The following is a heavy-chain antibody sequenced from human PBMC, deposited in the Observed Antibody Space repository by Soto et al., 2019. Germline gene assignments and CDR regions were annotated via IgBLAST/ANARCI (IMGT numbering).Heavy chain of an antibody. J-gene: IGHJ3*02. D-gene: IGHD6-19*01. Sequence: QVQLVQSGAEVKKPGSSVNVSCKASGGTFSSYAISWVRQAPGQGLEWMGGIIPIFGTANYAQKFQGRVTITADESTSTAYMELSSLRSEDTAVYYCSRSRVTYYSYRSAGDIWGQGTMVTVSS. V-gene: IGHV1-69*01. CDR2: IIPIFGTA. CDR1: GGTFSSYA. CDR3: SRSRVTYYSYRSAGDI.